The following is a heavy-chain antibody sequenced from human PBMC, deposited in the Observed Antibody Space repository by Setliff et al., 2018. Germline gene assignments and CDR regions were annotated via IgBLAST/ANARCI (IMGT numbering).Heavy chain of an antibody. CDR1: GGSFSGYY. D-gene: IGHD6-19*01. V-gene: IGHV4-34*01. Sequence: TSETLSLTCAVYGGSFSGYYWSWLRQPPGKGLGWIGEINHSGSTNYNPSLKSRVTISVDTSKNQFSLKLSSVTAADTAVYYCARGWGSGWSKEGAFDIWGQGTMVTVSS. J-gene: IGHJ3*02. CDR2: INHSGST. CDR3: ARGWGSGWSKEGAFDI.